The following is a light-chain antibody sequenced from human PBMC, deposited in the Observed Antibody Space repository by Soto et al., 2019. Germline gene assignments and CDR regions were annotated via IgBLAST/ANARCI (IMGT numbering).Light chain of an antibody. CDR3: QSYDSSLSGYV. Sequence: QSVLTQPPSVSGAPGRRVTISCTGSSPNIGAGYDVHWYQQLPGTAPKLLIYANSNRPSGVPDRFSGSKSGTSASLAITGLQAEDEADYYCQSYDSSLSGYVFGTGTKVTVL. J-gene: IGLJ1*01. CDR2: ANS. V-gene: IGLV1-40*01. CDR1: SPNIGAGYD.